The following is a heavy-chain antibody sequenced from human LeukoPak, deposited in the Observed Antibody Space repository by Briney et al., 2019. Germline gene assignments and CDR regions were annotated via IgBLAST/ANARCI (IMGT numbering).Heavy chain of an antibody. J-gene: IGHJ6*02. Sequence: GGSLRLSCAASGFTFSSYSMTWVRQAPGKGLEWVGRIKSKTDGGTTDYAAPVKGRFTISRDDSKNTLYLQMNSLKTEDTAVYYCTTPSIAAAPYYYYGMDVWGQGTTVTVSS. D-gene: IGHD6-13*01. CDR1: GFTFSSYS. CDR3: TTPSIAAAPYYYYGMDV. CDR2: IKSKTDGGTT. V-gene: IGHV3-15*01.